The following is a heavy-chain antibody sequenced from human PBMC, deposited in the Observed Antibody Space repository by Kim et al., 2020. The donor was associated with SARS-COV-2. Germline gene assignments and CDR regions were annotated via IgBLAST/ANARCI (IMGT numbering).Heavy chain of an antibody. J-gene: IGHJ6*02. CDR1: GFTVSSNY. Sequence: GGSLRLSCAASGFTVSSNYMNWVRQAPGKGLEWVSVIYSGGSTYYSDSVKGRCTISRDNSNNTLYLQINSLRAEDTAAYYCARDLGDYGMDFWGQATTVT. CDR2: IYSGGST. CDR3: ARDLGDYGMDF. V-gene: IGHV3-53*01. D-gene: IGHD3-10*01.